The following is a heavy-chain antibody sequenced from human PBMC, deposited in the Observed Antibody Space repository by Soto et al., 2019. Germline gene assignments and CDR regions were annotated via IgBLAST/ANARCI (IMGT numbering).Heavy chain of an antibody. D-gene: IGHD2-15*01. J-gene: IGHJ4*02. CDR1: GGTFSSYA. CDR2: IIPNFGTA. Sequence: SVKVSCKASGGTFSSYAISWVRQAPGQGLEWMGGIIPNFGTADYAQKLQGRVTMTTDASTSTAYMELRSLRSDDTAVYYCARGLSGNPGYWGQGTLVTVSS. CDR3: ARGLSGNPGY. V-gene: IGHV1-69*05.